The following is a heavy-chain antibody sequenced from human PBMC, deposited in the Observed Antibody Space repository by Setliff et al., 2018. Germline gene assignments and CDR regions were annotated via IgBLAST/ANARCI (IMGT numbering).Heavy chain of an antibody. CDR2: IKSKTDAGTT. V-gene: IGHV3-15*01. J-gene: IGHJ4*02. CDR1: GFTFNNAW. D-gene: IGHD2-15*01. CDR3: STGSDGW. Sequence: PGGSLRLSCEGSGFTFNNAWVGWVPQAPGKGLEWVGHIKSKTDAGTTDYAAPGQGRFIISRDDSRATVYLQMNSLKTEDTGVYYCSTGSDGWWGQGTLVTVSS.